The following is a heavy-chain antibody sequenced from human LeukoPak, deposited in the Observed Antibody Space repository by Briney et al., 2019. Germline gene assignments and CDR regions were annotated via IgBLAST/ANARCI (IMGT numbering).Heavy chain of an antibody. J-gene: IGHJ5*02. V-gene: IGHV3-30*03. CDR3: VRDGEGVAISVNYWFDP. CDR2: ISYDGSNK. CDR1: GFTFSSYG. Sequence: GGSLRLSCAASGFTFSSYGMHWVRQAPGKGLEWVAVISYDGSNKYYADSVKGRFTISRDNSKNTLYLQMNSLRAEDTAVYYCVRDGEGVAISVNYWFDPWGQGTLVTVSS. D-gene: IGHD3-10*01.